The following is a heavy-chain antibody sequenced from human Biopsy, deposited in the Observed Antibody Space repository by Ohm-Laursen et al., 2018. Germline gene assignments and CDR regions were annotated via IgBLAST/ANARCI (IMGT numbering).Heavy chain of an antibody. CDR1: GFTFSDYF. D-gene: IGHD2-2*01. V-gene: IGHV3-11*01. J-gene: IGHJ4*02. Sequence: RRLSCAASGFTFSDYFMSWVRQAPGKGLERVSYISSCATNTNYADSVKSRFTISRDNAKNSLHLQMNSLRTEDTAVYYCARTRLSIVIKPAAVVFDNWGQGTLVTVSS. CDR3: ARTRLSIVIKPAAVVFDN. CDR2: ISSCATNT.